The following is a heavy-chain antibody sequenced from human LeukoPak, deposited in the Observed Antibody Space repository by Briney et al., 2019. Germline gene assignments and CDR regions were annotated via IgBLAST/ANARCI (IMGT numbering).Heavy chain of an antibody. Sequence: PGGSLRLSCAASGFTFSTYTMSWVRQAPGKGLEWVSAINSGGGTSYADSVKGRFTISRDNSKNTLYLQMNSLRAEDAAVYYCAKGRDCSGGSCSYRPFDYWGQGTLVTVSS. J-gene: IGHJ4*02. CDR1: GFTFSTYT. V-gene: IGHV3-23*01. D-gene: IGHD2-15*01. CDR2: INSGGGT. CDR3: AKGRDCSGGSCSYRPFDY.